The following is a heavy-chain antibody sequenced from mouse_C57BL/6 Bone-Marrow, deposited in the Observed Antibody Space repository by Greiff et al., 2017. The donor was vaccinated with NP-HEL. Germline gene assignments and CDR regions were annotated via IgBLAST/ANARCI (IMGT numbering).Heavy chain of an antibody. CDR1: GYSITSDY. D-gene: IGHD2-4*01. V-gene: IGHV3-8*01. Sequence: DVKLVESGPGLAKPSQTLSLTCSVTGYSITSDYWNWIRKFPGNKLEYMGYISYSGSTYYNPSLKSRISITRDTSKNQYYLQLNSVTTEDTATYYCARSYYDYVAWFAYWGQGTLVTVSA. CDR3: ARSYYDYVAWFAY. J-gene: IGHJ3*01. CDR2: ISYSGST.